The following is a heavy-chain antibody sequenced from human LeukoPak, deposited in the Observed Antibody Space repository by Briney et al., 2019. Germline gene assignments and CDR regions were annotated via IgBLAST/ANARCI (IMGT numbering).Heavy chain of an antibody. V-gene: IGHV1-2*02. CDR3: ARGYCSGGSCYPKPDY. CDR1: GYTFTGYY. D-gene: IGHD2-15*01. CDR2: INPNSGGT. J-gene: IGHJ4*02. Sequence: ASVTVSCKASGYTFTGYYMHWVRQAPGQGLEWMGWINPNSGGTNYAQKFQGRVTMTRDTSISTAYMELSRLRSDDTAVYYCARGYCSGGSCYPKPDYWGQGTLVTVSS.